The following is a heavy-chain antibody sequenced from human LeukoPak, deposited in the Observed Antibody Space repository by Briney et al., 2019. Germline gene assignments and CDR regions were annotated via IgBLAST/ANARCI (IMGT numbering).Heavy chain of an antibody. CDR2: ISYDGSFQ. V-gene: IGHV3-30-3*01. CDR1: GFTFSSHA. Sequence: PGRSLRLSCSVSGFTFSSHAMHWVRQAPGKGLECVAYISYDGSFQYHADSVKGRFTISRDNSKDILYLQMNSLRVDDSATYCCVGEVGSRQMNSWGQGTLVTVSS. CDR3: VGEVGSRQMNS. J-gene: IGHJ5*02. D-gene: IGHD1-26*01.